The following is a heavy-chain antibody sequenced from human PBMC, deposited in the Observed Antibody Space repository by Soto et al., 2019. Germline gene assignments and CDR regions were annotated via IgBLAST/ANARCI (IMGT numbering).Heavy chain of an antibody. CDR2: IYYSGST. CDR1: GGSISSYY. CDR3: ARDLGYSSSWSKAYNWFDP. Sequence: PSETLSLTCTVSGGSISSYYWSWIRQPPGKGLEWIGYIYYSGSTNYNPSLKSRVTISVDTSKNQFSLKLSSVTAADTAVYYCARDLGYSSSWSKAYNWFDPWGQGTLVTVSS. V-gene: IGHV4-59*01. J-gene: IGHJ5*02. D-gene: IGHD6-13*01.